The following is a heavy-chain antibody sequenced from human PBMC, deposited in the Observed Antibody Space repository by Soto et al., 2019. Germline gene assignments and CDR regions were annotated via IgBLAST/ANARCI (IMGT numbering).Heavy chain of an antibody. J-gene: IGHJ3*02. CDR3: AGTFYAHCAFGI. CDR1: GDSMTISDFL. Sequence: SETLRRTCTVSGDSMTISDFLWGWVRQSPGKGLEWIGGIYYSGSAYYNPSLWSRAILSVDTSRNQFFLSVTSVTAADTAVYYCAGTFYAHCAFGICGHGKLVTASS. CDR2: IYYSGSA. D-gene: IGHD2-2*01. V-gene: IGHV4-39*01.